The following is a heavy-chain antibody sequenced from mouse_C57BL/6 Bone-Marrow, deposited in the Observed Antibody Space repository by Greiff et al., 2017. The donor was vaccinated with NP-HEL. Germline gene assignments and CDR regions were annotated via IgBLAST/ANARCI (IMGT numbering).Heavy chain of an antibody. J-gene: IGHJ3*01. V-gene: IGHV14-4*01. CDR3: TTYYDYDWFAY. D-gene: IGHD2-4*01. CDR1: GFNITDDY. Sequence: EVQRVESGAELVRPGASVKLSCTASGFNITDDYMHWVKQRPEQGLEWIGWIDPENGDTEYASKFQGKATITADTSSNTAYLQLSSLTSEDTAVYYCTTYYDYDWFAYWGQGTLVTVSA. CDR2: IDPENGDT.